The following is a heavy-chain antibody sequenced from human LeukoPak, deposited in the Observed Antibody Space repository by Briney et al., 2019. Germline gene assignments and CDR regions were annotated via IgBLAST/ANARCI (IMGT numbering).Heavy chain of an antibody. CDR2: IYPGDSDT. CDR3: ARLDDILTGYYNWFDP. CDR1: GYSFTSYW. J-gene: IGHJ5*02. D-gene: IGHD3-9*01. Sequence: GESLKISCKGSGYSFTSYWIGWVRQMPGKGLEWMGIIYPGDSDTRYSPSFQGQVTISADKSISTAYLQWSSLKASDTAMYYCARLDDILTGYYNWFDPWGQGTLVTVSS. V-gene: IGHV5-51*01.